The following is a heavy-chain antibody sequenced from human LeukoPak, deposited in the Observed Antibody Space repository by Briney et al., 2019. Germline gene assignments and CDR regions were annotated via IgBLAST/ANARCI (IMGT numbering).Heavy chain of an antibody. J-gene: IGHJ4*02. D-gene: IGHD2-15*01. CDR3: ARDCSGGTCYLGVVDY. Sequence: SETLSLTCTLSSGSLSSSYWSWIRQPAGKGLEWIGRIYTSGSTNYNPSLKSRVTMSVDTSKNQFSLKLSSVTAADAAVYYCARDCSGGTCYLGVVDYWGQGILVTVSS. CDR1: SGSLSSSY. CDR2: IYTSGST. V-gene: IGHV4-4*07.